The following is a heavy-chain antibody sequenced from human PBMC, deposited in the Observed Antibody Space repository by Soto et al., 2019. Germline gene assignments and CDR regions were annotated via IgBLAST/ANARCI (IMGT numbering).Heavy chain of an antibody. J-gene: IGHJ4*02. Sequence: PSETLSLTCAVYGGSFSGYYWSWIRQPPGKGLEWIGEIHHSRGTNYGPSLESRVTISADTSKRHFSLKLSSVTAAETAVYYCARRQIVQKIVDKWGQGTPATVSS. CDR1: GGSFSGYY. CDR2: IHHSRGT. V-gene: IGHV4-34*01. CDR3: ARRQIVQKIVDK. D-gene: IGHD2-2*01.